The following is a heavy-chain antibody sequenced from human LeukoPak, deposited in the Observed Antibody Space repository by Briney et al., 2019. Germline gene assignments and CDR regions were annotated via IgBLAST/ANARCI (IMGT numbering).Heavy chain of an antibody. J-gene: IGHJ4*02. Sequence: GGSLRLSCAASGFTFSSYAMNWVRQAPGKGLEWVSAVSGSGSSTYYADSVKGRFTISRDNSKNTLYLQMNSLRAEDTAVYFRAKDRPAYSSGYCYDDWGQRTLVTVTS. CDR3: AKDRPAYSSGYCYDD. CDR1: GFTFSSYA. CDR2: VSGSGSST. V-gene: IGHV3-23*01. D-gene: IGHD3-22*01.